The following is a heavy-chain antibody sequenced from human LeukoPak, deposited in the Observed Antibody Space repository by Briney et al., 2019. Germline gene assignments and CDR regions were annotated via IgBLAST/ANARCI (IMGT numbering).Heavy chain of an antibody. CDR2: ISYDGSNK. V-gene: IGHV3-30*19. CDR1: GFTFSSYG. CDR3: AREFLAFDI. Sequence: GGSLRLSCAASGFTFSSYGMHWVRQAPGKGLEWVAVISYDGSNKYYADSVKGRFTISRDNSKNTLYLQMNSLRAEDTAVYYCAREFLAFDIWGQGTMVTVSS. J-gene: IGHJ3*02.